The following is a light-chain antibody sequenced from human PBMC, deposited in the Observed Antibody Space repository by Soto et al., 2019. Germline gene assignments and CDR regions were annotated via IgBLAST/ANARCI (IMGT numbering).Light chain of an antibody. J-gene: IGLJ2*01. CDR3: AAWDDSLNGVI. CDR1: SSNIGINT. V-gene: IGLV1-44*01. Sequence: QPVLTQPPSASGTPGQRVTISCSGSSSNIGINTVSWYQQVPGTAPKLLIYSNNQRPSGVPDRFSGSKSGTSASLAISGLQSEDEADYYCAAWDDSLNGVIFGGGTKLTVL. CDR2: SNN.